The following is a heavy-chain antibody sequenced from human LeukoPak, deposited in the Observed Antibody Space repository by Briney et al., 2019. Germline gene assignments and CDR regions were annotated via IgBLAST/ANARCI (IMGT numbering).Heavy chain of an antibody. D-gene: IGHD6-13*01. CDR1: GFTFSNYW. CDR3: ARDYPSSCLMDV. CDR2: IKQDGSEK. V-gene: IGHV3-7*03. Sequence: GGSLRLSCAASGFTFSNYWMSWVRQAPGKGLEWVANIKQDGSEKFYVDSVTGRFTISRDNAKNSLYLQMNSLRAEDTAVYYCARDYPSSCLMDVWGKGTTVTVSS. J-gene: IGHJ6*04.